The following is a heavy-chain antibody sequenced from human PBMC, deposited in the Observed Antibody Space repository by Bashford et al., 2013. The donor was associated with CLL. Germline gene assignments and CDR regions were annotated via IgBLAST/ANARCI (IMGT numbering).Heavy chain of an antibody. CDR2: TYYRSKWYN. Sequence: SQTLSLTCAISGDSVSSNSAAWNWIRQSPSRGLEWLGRTYYRSKWYNDYAVSVKSRITINPDTSKNQFSLQLNSVTPEDTAVYYCARDRYYDFWSGYYIFDYWGQGTRRSPSPQ. CDR1: GDSVSSNSAA. V-gene: IGHV6-1*01. J-gene: IGHJ4*02. D-gene: IGHD3-3*01. CDR3: ARDRYYDFWSGYYIFDY.